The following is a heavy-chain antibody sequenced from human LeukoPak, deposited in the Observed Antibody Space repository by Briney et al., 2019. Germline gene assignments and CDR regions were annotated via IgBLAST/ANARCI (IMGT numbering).Heavy chain of an antibody. J-gene: IGHJ4*02. CDR1: GFSFSSYA. D-gene: IGHD5-18*01. Sequence: GGSLRLSCAASGFSFSSYAMSWVRQAPGKGLEWVSSISSSNHYIYYGDSVKGRFTISRDNAKNSLYLQMNSLRAEDTAVYYCARGRPLDTAMVLDYWGQGTLVTVSS. CDR2: ISSSNHYI. CDR3: ARGRPLDTAMVLDY. V-gene: IGHV3-21*01.